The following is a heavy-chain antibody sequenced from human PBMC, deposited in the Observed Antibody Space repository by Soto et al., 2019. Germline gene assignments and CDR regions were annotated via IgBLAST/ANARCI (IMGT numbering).Heavy chain of an antibody. CDR2: IKTKADAGTT. Sequence: LRLSCAASGFTFKNAWMSWVRQAPWKGLEWVGLIKTKADAGTTDYAAPVKGRFTISRDDSKNTLYLQMNSLKNEDTALYFCTTDGATIFFDPRGQGTLVTVSS. V-gene: IGHV3-15*01. D-gene: IGHD3-10*02. CDR1: GFTFKNAW. CDR3: TTDGATIFFDP. J-gene: IGHJ5*02.